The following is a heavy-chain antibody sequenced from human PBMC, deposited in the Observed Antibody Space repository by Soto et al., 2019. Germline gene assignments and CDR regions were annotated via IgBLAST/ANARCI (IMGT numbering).Heavy chain of an antibody. J-gene: IGHJ6*03. D-gene: IGHD6-6*01. CDR2: INHSGST. Sequence: PGKGLEWIGDINHSGSTNYNPSLKSRVTISVDTSKNQFSLKLSSVTAADTAVYYCARGSSSRANYYYYMDVWGKGTTVTVSS. CDR3: ARGSSSRANYYYYMDV. V-gene: IGHV4-34*01.